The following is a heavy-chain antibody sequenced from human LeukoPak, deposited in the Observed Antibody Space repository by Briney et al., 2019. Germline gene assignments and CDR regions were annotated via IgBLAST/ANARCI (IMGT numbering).Heavy chain of an antibody. D-gene: IGHD2-2*01. CDR3: ARDKSCSSTSCFAFDY. CDR1: GFTFSSYS. CDR2: ISSSSSYI. Sequence: GGSLRLSCAASGFTFSSYSMNWVRQAPGKGLEWVSSISSSSSYIYYADSVKGRFTISRDNAKNSLYLQMNSLRAEDTAVYYCARDKSCSSTSCFAFDYWGQGTLVTVSS. V-gene: IGHV3-21*01. J-gene: IGHJ4*02.